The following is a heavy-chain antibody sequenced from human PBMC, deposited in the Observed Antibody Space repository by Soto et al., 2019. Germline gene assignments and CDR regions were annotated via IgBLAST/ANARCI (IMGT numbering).Heavy chain of an antibody. V-gene: IGHV4-59*01. CDR2: IYYSGST. D-gene: IGHD4-17*01. CDR3: ARGDYGDYFDY. CDR1: GGSISSYY. J-gene: IGHJ4*02. Sequence: SETLSLTCTVSGGSISSYYWSWIRQPPGKGLEWIGYIYYSGSTNYNPSLKSRVTISVDTSKNQFSLKLSSVTAADTAVYYCARGDYGDYFDYWGQGTLVTVSS.